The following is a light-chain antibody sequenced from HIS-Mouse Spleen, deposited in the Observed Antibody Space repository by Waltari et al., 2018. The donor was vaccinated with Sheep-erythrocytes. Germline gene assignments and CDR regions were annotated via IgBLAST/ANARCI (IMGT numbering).Light chain of an antibody. V-gene: IGLV2-8*01. CDR2: EVS. Sequence: QSALTQPPSASGSPGQSVTISCTGTSSDVGGYNYVSWYQPHPGKAPKLMIYEVSKRPSGVPDRFSGSKSGNTASLTVSGLQAMDEADYYCQAWDSSIVVFGGGTKLTVL. CDR1: SSDVGGYNY. J-gene: IGLJ2*01. CDR3: QAWDSSIVV.